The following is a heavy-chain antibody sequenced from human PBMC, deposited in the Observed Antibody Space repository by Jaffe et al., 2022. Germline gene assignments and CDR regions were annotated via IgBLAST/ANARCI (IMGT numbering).Heavy chain of an antibody. J-gene: IGHJ4*02. CDR2: ISGSGGST. Sequence: EVQLLESGGGLVQPGGSLRLSCAASGFTFSSYAMSWVRQAPGKGLEWVSAISGSGGSTYYADSVKGRFTISRDNSKNTLYLQMNSLRAEDTAVYYCAKDHYQNGYSNPQYFDYWGQGTLVTVSS. CDR1: GFTFSSYA. V-gene: IGHV3-23*01. CDR3: AKDHYQNGYSNPQYFDY. D-gene: IGHD4-4*01.